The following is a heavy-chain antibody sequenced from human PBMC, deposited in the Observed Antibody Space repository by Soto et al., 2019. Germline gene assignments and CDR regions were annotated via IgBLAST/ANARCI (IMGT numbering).Heavy chain of an antibody. CDR3: ARATYYYDSSGYSDRVLDY. Sequence: PSETLSLTCTFSGGSISSGGYYLSWIRQHPGKGLEWIGYIYYSGNTYYNPSLKSRVTISEDTSKNQFSLKLSSVTAADTAVYYCARATYYYDSSGYSDRVLDYWGQGTLVTVSS. CDR1: GGSISSGGYY. D-gene: IGHD3-22*01. CDR2: IYYSGNT. V-gene: IGHV4-31*03. J-gene: IGHJ4*02.